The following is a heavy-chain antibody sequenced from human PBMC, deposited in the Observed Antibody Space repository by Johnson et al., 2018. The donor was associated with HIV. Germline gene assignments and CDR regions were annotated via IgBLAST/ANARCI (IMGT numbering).Heavy chain of an antibody. V-gene: IGHV3-30-3*01. Sequence: QMLLVESGGGVVQPGRSLRLSCAASGFTFRSHAMHWVRQAPGKGLEWVAVISYDGNNKFQADSVKGRFTISRDNSKNTLYLQMNSLRAEDTAVDYCARSYSTSWNASDILGQGTMVTVSS. CDR2: ISYDGNNK. CDR1: GFTFRSHA. D-gene: IGHD4-11*01. J-gene: IGHJ3*02. CDR3: ARSYSTSWNASDI.